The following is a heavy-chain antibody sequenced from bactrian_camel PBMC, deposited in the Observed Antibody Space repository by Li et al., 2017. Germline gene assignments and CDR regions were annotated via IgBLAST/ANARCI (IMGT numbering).Heavy chain of an antibody. J-gene: IGHJ4*01. D-gene: IGHD2*01. Sequence: VQLVESGGGSVQAGGSLRLSCVSSRYLVNTNCMVWFRQAAGKEREVVARIYAGGGNTYYSDSVKDRFTISQDLRANTVYLQMNSLKPEDTGTYYCAADSSGGSCYRRAYEYEYWGQGTQVTVS. CDR1: RYLVNTNC. CDR3: AADSSGGSCYRRAYEYEY. V-gene: IGHV3S54*01. CDR2: IYAGGGNT.